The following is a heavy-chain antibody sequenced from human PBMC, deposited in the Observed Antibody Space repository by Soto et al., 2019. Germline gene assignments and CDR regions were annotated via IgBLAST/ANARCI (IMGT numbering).Heavy chain of an antibody. CDR3: SRGGCSNSNCQTRGMDV. J-gene: IGHJ6*02. CDR2: IYSDGAT. CDR1: GGPISNYY. V-gene: IGHV4-4*07. Sequence: QVQLQESGPGLVRPSETLYLICNVSGGPISNYYWSWVRQPAGKGLEWVGRIYSDGATNYSPSLKSRVFMSLDMSGNQFSLQLNSVTAADTAVYYCSRGGCSNSNCQTRGMDVWGQGTTVTVSS. D-gene: IGHD2-2*01.